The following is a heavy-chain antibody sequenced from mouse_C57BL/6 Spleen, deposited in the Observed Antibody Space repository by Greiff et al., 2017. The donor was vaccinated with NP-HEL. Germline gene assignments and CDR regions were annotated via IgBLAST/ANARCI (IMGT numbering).Heavy chain of an antibody. CDR3: ARGRASYGMDY. V-gene: IGHV1-82*01. Sequence: QVQLKESGPELVKPGASVKNSCKASCYAFSSSWMNWVKQRPGKGLEWIGRIYPGDGDTNYNGKFKGKATLTADKSSSTAYMQLSSLTSEDSAVYFCARGRASYGMDYWGQGTSVTVSS. CDR2: IYPGDGDT. D-gene: IGHD3-1*01. J-gene: IGHJ4*01. CDR1: CYAFSSSW.